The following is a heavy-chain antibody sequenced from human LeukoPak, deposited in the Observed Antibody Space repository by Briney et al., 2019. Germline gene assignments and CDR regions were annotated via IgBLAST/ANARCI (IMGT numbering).Heavy chain of an antibody. CDR1: GLTFSNYG. D-gene: IGHD1-1*01. J-gene: IGHJ4*02. CDR3: AKGGSNNWSFDY. Sequence: GGSLRLSCAASGLTFSNYGMHWVRQAPGKGLEWVTYIRYDGRNKFYADFVKGRFTISRDNSKSTLFLQMSSLRTEDTAIYYCAKGGSNNWSFDYWGQGTLVTVSS. V-gene: IGHV3-30*02. CDR2: IRYDGRNK.